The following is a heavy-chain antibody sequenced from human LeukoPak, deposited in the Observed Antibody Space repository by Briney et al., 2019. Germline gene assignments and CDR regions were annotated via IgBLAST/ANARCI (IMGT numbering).Heavy chain of an antibody. CDR3: ARGRGELIDF. CDR2: TYYRSKWYN. CDR1: GDSVSSNSAA. J-gene: IGHJ4*02. Sequence: SQTLSLTCTISGDSVSSNSAAWNWIRRSPSRGLKWLGKTYYRSKWYNDYAVSVKSRITINPDTSNHQFSLQLNSVTPDNTAVYYCARGRGELIDFWGQGTLVTVSS. D-gene: IGHD1-26*01. V-gene: IGHV6-1*01.